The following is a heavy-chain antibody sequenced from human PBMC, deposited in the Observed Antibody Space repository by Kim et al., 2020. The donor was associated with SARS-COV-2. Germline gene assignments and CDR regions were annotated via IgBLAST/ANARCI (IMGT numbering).Heavy chain of an antibody. CDR3: ARGSGYDLDY. D-gene: IGHD5-12*01. V-gene: IGHV1-3*01. CDR2: NT. Sequence: NTKYSQKFQGRVTITRDTSASTAYMELSSLGSEDTAVYYCARGSGYDLDYWGQGTLVTVSS. J-gene: IGHJ4*02.